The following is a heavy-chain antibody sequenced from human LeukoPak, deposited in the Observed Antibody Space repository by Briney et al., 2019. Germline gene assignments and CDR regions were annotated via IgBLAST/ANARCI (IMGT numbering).Heavy chain of an antibody. CDR2: ISAYNGNT. CDR3: ATSRETYYDILTGYYPRGYFDY. D-gene: IGHD3-9*01. J-gene: IGHJ4*02. V-gene: IGHV1-18*01. CDR1: GYTFTSYG. Sequence: ASVKVSCKASGYTFTSYGISWVRQAPGQGLEWMGWISAYNGNTNYAQKLQGRVTMTTDTSTSTAYMELRSLRSDDTAVYYCATSRETYYDILTGYYPRGYFDYWGQGTLVTVSS.